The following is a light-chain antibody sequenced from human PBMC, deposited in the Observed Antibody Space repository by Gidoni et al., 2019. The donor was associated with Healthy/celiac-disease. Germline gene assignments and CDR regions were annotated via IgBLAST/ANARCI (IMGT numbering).Light chain of an antibody. CDR2: WAS. Sequence: DIVMTQSPDSLAVSLGERATINCKSSQSVLYSSNNKNYLAWSQQKPGQPPKLLICWASTRESGVPDRFSGSGSGTDFTLTISSLQAEDVAVYYCQQYYSTPRSFGQGTKLEIK. J-gene: IGKJ2*01. CDR1: QSVLYSSNNKNY. V-gene: IGKV4-1*01. CDR3: QQYYSTPRS.